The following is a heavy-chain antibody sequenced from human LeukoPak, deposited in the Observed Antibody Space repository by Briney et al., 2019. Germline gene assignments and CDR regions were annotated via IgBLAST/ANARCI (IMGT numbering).Heavy chain of an antibody. Sequence: ASVKVSCKSSGYTFTDYYMRWVRQAPGQGLEWMGWINPNSGGTNYQGRVTMTRDTSISTAYMELSRLTSDDTAVYYCARNDYSNYVGYWYFDLWGRGTLVTVSS. CDR2: INPNSGGT. CDR1: GYTFTDYY. V-gene: IGHV1-2*02. CDR3: ARNDYSNYVGYWYFDL. J-gene: IGHJ2*01. D-gene: IGHD4-11*01.